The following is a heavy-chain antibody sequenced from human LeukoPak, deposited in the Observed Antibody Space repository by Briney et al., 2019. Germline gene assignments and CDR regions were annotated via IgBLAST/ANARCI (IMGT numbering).Heavy chain of an antibody. CDR2: ISGSAVIT. CDR3: AKDSKPAAGPFDY. J-gene: IGHJ4*02. CDR1: GLTFINFG. D-gene: IGHD6-13*01. Sequence: GGSLRLSCAASGLTFINFGMTWVRQAPGKGLEWVSAISGSAVITFYADSVKGRFTISRDNSKNTLYLQMNSLRAEDTAVYYCAKDSKPAAGPFDYWGQGTLVTVSS. V-gene: IGHV3-23*01.